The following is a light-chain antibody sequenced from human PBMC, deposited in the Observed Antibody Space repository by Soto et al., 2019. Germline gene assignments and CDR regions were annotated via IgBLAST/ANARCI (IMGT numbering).Light chain of an antibody. CDR2: QGS. CDR1: RSISNS. J-gene: IGKJ4*01. V-gene: IGKV1-5*03. CDR3: QQYDSYPLT. Sequence: DIQLTQSPSSLSASVGDRVTITCRASRSISNSLAWYQQRPGKAPKHLIYQGSTLPREVSSRFIGSGSGPEFNLTISSLQPDDFATYYCQQYDSYPLTFGGGTRVDIK.